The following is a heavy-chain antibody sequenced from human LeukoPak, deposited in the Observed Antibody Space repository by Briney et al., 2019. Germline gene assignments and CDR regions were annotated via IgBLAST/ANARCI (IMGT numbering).Heavy chain of an antibody. D-gene: IGHD3-3*01. CDR2: ISSSSSYI. J-gene: IGHJ5*02. V-gene: IGHV3-21*01. CDR1: GFTFSIYS. CDR3: ARDEAYDFWSAHSGNWFDP. Sequence: GGSLRLSCAASGFTFSIYSMNWVRQAPGKGLEWVSSISSSSSYIYYADSVKGRFTISRDNAKNSLYLQMNSLRAEDTAVYYCARDEAYDFWSAHSGNWFDPWGPGTLVTVSS.